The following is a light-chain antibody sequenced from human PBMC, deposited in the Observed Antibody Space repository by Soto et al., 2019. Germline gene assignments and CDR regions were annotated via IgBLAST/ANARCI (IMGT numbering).Light chain of an antibody. Sequence: EIVLTQSPGTLSLSPGERATLSCRASQSVTSSYLAWYQQKPGQAPRLLIYAASSRATGIPDRFSGSGSGTDFTLTISRLEPEDFAVYYCQQHVSSWTLGQGTKVDIK. CDR3: QQHVSSWT. J-gene: IGKJ1*01. CDR1: QSVTSSY. V-gene: IGKV3-20*01. CDR2: AAS.